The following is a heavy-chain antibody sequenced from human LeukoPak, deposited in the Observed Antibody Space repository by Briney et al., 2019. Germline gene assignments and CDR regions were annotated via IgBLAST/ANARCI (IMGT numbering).Heavy chain of an antibody. V-gene: IGHV5-10-1*01. CDR2: IDPSDSYT. Sequence: GESLKIPCKGSGYSFTSYWISWVRQMPGKGLEWMGRIDPSDSYTNYSPSFQGHVTISADKSISTAYLQWSSLKASDTAMYYCARHLYDSSGYYKKAFDYWGQGTLVSVSS. CDR1: GYSFTSYW. J-gene: IGHJ4*02. D-gene: IGHD3-22*01. CDR3: ARHLYDSSGYYKKAFDY.